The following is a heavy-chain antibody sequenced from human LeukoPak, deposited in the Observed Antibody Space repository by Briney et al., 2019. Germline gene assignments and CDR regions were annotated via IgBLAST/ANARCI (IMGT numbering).Heavy chain of an antibody. CDR1: GASMRSGSYS. V-gene: IGHV4-30-2*03. Sequence: PSQTLSLTCAVSGASMRSGSYSWSWIRQPPGKGLEWIGSIYHSGSTYYNTSLKSRVTISVDTSKNQFSLKLNSVTAADTAVYYCATGWSGYYWTTWGQGTLVAVSS. CDR3: ATGWSGYYWTT. J-gene: IGHJ5*02. CDR2: IYHSGST. D-gene: IGHD3-3*01.